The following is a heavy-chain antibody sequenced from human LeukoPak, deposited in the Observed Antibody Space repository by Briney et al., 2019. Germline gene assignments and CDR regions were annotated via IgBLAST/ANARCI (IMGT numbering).Heavy chain of an antibody. Sequence: PRASVKVSCKASGYIFTSYGISWVRQAPGQGLEWMGWISAYNGNTNYAQKLQGRVTMTTDTSTSTAYMELRSLRSDDTAVYYCARSHMVRGVYQLDYWGQGTLVTVSS. CDR2: ISAYNGNT. D-gene: IGHD3-10*01. J-gene: IGHJ4*02. CDR1: GYIFTSYG. CDR3: ARSHMVRGVYQLDY. V-gene: IGHV1-18*01.